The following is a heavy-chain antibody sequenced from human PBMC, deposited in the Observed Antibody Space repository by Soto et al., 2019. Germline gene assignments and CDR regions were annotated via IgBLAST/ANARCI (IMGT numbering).Heavy chain of an antibody. V-gene: IGHV3-11*01. J-gene: IGHJ4*02. Sequence: GGSLRLSCETSGFTFGNYGMGWVRQAPGKGLEWVSYISSSGSTIYYADSVKGRFTISRDNAKNSLYLQMNSLRAEDTAVYYCAREGGSHIAVDPHYFDYWGQGTLVTVSS. CDR1: GFTFGNYG. CDR3: AREGGSHIAVDPHYFDY. CDR2: ISSSGSTI. D-gene: IGHD6-19*01.